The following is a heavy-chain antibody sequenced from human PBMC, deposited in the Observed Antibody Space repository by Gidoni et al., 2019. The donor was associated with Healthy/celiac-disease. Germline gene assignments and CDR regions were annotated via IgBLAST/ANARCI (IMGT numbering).Heavy chain of an antibody. J-gene: IGHJ6*03. V-gene: IGHV3-23*01. CDR2: ISGSGGST. CDR1: GFPFSIYA. Sequence: EVQLLESGGGLVQPGGSLRLSCAASGFPFSIYAMSWVRQAPGKGLEWVSAISGSGGSTYYADSVKGRFTISRDNSKNTLYLQMNSLRAEDTAVYYCAKDGPHCSSTSCPRGYYYYYMDVWGKGTTVTVSS. CDR3: AKDGPHCSSTSCPRGYYYYYMDV. D-gene: IGHD2-2*01.